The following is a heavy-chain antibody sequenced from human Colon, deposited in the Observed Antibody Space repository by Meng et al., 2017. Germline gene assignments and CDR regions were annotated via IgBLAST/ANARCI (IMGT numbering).Heavy chain of an antibody. V-gene: IGHV1-18*01. CDR2: ISAYNGNT. D-gene: IGHD6-19*01. CDR3: ARDRQWLGSDY. CDR1: GYIFTTYG. J-gene: IGHJ4*02. Sequence: QVQLVQSGAEVTKPGASVKVSCKASGYIFTTYGISWVRQAPGEGLEWMGWISAYNGNTNSAQKFQDRVTMTTDTSTNTAYMELRSLRSDDTAMYYCARDRQWLGSDYWGQGTLVTVSS.